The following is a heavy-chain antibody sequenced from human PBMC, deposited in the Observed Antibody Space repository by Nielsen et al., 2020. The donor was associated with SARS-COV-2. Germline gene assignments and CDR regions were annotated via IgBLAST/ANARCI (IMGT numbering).Heavy chain of an antibody. CDR1: GGSISTGSHY. V-gene: IGHV4-61*01. Sequence: ESLKISCLVSGGSISTGSHYWSWIRQPPGKGLEWIGYIFYRGNTNYNPSLKSRVTISVDTSKNQFSLKVNSVTAADMAVYYCVRIDMATISVDYWGRGTLVTVSS. J-gene: IGHJ4*02. CDR2: IFYRGNT. CDR3: VRIDMATISVDY. D-gene: IGHD5-24*01.